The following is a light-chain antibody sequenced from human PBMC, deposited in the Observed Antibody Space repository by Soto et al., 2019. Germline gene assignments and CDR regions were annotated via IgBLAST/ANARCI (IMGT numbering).Light chain of an antibody. J-gene: IGKJ4*01. V-gene: IGKV1-5*01. Sequence: DIQMTQSPSTLSASVGDRVTITCRASQSIRSWLAWYQQKPGKAPKLLIYDASNLASGVPSRFSGSGSGTAFTLTISSLQPDDFAPYYCQQYNANFGGGTKVEIK. CDR3: QQYNAN. CDR2: DAS. CDR1: QSIRSW.